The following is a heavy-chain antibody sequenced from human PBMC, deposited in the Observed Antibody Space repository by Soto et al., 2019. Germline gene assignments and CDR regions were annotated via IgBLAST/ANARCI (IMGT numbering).Heavy chain of an antibody. CDR2: INPTSGGT. V-gene: IGHV1-2*02. Sequence: ASVKVSCKASGYTFPGNYMHWVRQAPGQGLEWMALINPTSGGTNYAQKFQGRVTMTWDTSISTAYMELSRLRSDDTAVYYCARDFQRYCSGGSCYWFDPWGQGTLVTVSS. D-gene: IGHD2-15*01. CDR1: GYTFPGNY. CDR3: ARDFQRYCSGGSCYWFDP. J-gene: IGHJ5*02.